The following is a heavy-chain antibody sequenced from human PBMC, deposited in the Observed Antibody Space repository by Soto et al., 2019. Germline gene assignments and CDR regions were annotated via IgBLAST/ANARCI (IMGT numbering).Heavy chain of an antibody. CDR2: IVPIFRTA. CDR1: GDTFSNYV. CDR3: ARETSAPGTFREDASDI. Sequence: QVQLVQSGAEVKKPGSSVKVACKVSGDTFSNYVINWVRQAPGQGLEWMGAIVPIFRTANYAQKFQGRVTITAVEFTLTAYMELSGLRSDDTATYYCARETSAPGTFREDASDIWGQGTLVTVSS. D-gene: IGHD6-13*01. V-gene: IGHV1-69*12. J-gene: IGHJ3*02.